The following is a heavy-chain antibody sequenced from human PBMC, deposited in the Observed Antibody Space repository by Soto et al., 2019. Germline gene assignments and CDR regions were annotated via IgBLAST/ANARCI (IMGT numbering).Heavy chain of an antibody. V-gene: IGHV1-18*01. CDR2: ISAYNGNT. D-gene: IGHD4-17*01. CDR1: GYTFSTYV. CDR3: ARTMTTVTNSDY. J-gene: IGHJ4*02. Sequence: ASVKVSCKASGYTFSTYVISWVRQAPGQGLECMGWISAYNGNTNYAQKFQDRVTMTTDTSTNTAYMELRSLRSDDTAVYYCARTMTTVTNSDYWGQGTLVTVSS.